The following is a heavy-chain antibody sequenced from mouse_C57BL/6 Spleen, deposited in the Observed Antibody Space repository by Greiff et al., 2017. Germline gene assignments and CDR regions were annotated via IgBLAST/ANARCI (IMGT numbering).Heavy chain of an antibody. Sequence: DVMLVESGPGMVKPSQSLSLTCTVTGYSITSGYDWHWIRHFPGNKLEWMGYISYSGSTNYNPSLKSRISITHDTSKNHFFLKLNSVTTEDTATYYCAREARGGYFDVWGTGTTVTVSS. CDR2: ISYSGST. D-gene: IGHD1-1*02. J-gene: IGHJ1*03. CDR3: AREARGGYFDV. CDR1: GYSITSGYD. V-gene: IGHV3-1*01.